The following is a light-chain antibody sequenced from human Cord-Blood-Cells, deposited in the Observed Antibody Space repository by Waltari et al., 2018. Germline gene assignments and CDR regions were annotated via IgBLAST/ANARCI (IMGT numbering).Light chain of an antibody. CDR3: QQYYSTPPT. J-gene: IGKJ2*01. CDR2: WAS. V-gene: IGKV4-1*01. Sequence: DIVMTQSPDSLAVSLGERATINCKSSQSVLYSSNNKNYLAWYQQKPGQPPKLLIYWASTRESGVPHRFSGSGSGTDFTLTISSLQAEDVAVYYCQQYYSTPPTFGQGTKLEIK. CDR1: QSVLYSSNNKNY.